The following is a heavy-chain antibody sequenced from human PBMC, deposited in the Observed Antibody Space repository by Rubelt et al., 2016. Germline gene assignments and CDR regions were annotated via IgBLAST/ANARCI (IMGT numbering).Heavy chain of an antibody. J-gene: IGHJ6*02. CDR3: ARVLSDYYYGMDA. V-gene: IGHV3-21*01. CDR2: ISSSSSYI. Sequence: GRGLEWVSSISSSSSYIYYADSVKGRFTISRDNAKNSLYLQINSLRAEDTAVYYCARVLSDYYYGMDAWGQGTTVTVSS.